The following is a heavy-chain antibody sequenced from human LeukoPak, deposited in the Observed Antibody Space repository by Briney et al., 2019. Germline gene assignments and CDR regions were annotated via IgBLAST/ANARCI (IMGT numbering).Heavy chain of an antibody. CDR1: GGTFSTYA. CDR3: ARGAGDYVWGSYRPFDD. Sequence: SVKVSCKASGGTFSTYAYSWVRQAPGQGLEWMGGIIPIFGEANYALDFQGRVTIIADESTSTAYMVLSSLRYEDTAVYYCARGAGDYVWGSYRPFDDWGQGTLVTVSS. CDR2: IIPIFGEA. V-gene: IGHV1-69*01. D-gene: IGHD3-16*02. J-gene: IGHJ4*02.